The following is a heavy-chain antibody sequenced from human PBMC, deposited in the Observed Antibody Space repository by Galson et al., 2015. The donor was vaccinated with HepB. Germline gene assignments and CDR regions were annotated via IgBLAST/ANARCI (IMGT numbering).Heavy chain of an antibody. V-gene: IGHV3-9*01. J-gene: IGHJ3*02. CDR1: GFTFDDYA. D-gene: IGHD6-13*01. Sequence: SLRLSCAASGFTFDDYAMHWVRQAPGKGLEWVSGISWNSGSIGYADSVKGRFTISRDNAKNSLYLQMNSLRAEDTALYYCAEEEPSSYTYSYSSSWYGSFAFDIWGQGTMVTVSS. CDR2: ISWNSGSI. CDR3: AEEEPSSYTYSYSSSWYGSFAFDI.